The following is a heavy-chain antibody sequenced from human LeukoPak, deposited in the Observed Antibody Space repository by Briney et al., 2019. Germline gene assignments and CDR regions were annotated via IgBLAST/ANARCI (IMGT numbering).Heavy chain of an antibody. J-gene: IGHJ3*02. CDR1: GFTFSSYA. V-gene: IGHV3-30*04. D-gene: IGHD5-12*01. Sequence: PGGSLRLSCAASGFTFSSYAMPWVRQAPGKGLEWVAVISYDGSNKYYADSVKGRFTISRDNSKNTLYLQMNSLRAEDTAVYYCARDDTYDSAFDIWGQGTMVTVSS. CDR3: ARDDTYDSAFDI. CDR2: ISYDGSNK.